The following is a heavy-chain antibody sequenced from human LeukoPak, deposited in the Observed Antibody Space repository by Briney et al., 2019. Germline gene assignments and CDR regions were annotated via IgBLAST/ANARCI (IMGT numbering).Heavy chain of an antibody. CDR3: VPLVHGWFDP. J-gene: IGHJ5*02. Sequence: QTLSLTCTVSGGSISNGDSYWSWIRQPPGKGLEWIGSIYYNGSTYYNPSLRSRVTILLDTSKNQFFLKLRSVTAADTAVHYCVPLVHGWFDPWGQGTPVTVSS. CDR1: GGSISNGDSY. CDR2: IYYNGST. D-gene: IGHD3-10*01. V-gene: IGHV4-30-4*08.